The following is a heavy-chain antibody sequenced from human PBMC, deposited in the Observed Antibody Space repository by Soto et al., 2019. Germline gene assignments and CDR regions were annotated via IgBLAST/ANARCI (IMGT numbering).Heavy chain of an antibody. V-gene: IGHV1-2*04. Sequence: ASVKVSCKASGYTFTGYYMHWVRQAPGQGLEWMGWINPNSGGTNYAQKFQGWVTMTRDTSISTAYMELSRLRSDDTAVYYCARDILPGIAAAGSLDPWGQGTLVTVSS. J-gene: IGHJ5*02. CDR3: ARDILPGIAAAGSLDP. D-gene: IGHD6-13*01. CDR1: GYTFTGYY. CDR2: INPNSGGT.